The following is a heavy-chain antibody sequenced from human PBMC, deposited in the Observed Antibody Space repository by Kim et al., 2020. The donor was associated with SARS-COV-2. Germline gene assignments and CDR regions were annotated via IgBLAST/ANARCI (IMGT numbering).Heavy chain of an antibody. CDR2: IIPIFGTA. D-gene: IGHD6-6*01. CDR3: ARVRSVGSSYYYYYYGMDV. CDR1: GGTFSSYA. J-gene: IGHJ6*02. V-gene: IGHV1-69*13. Sequence: SVKVSCKASGGTFSSYAISWVRQAPGQGLEWMGGIIPIFGTANYAQKFQGRVTITADESTSTAYMELSSLRSEDTAVYYCARVRSVGSSYYYYYYGMDVWGQGTTVTVSS.